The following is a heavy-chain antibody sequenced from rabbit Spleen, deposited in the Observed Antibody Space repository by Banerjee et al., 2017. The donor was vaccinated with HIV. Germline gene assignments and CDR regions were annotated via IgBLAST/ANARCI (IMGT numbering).Heavy chain of an antibody. CDR3: ARDTSSSFSSYGMDL. D-gene: IGHD1-1*01. CDR2: IDTGSSGFT. J-gene: IGHJ6*01. V-gene: IGHV1S40*01. Sequence: QSLEESGGGLVKPGASLTLTCKASGFDFSSYYMCWVRQAPGKGLEWIACIDTGSSGFTYFASWAKGRFTISKTSSTTVTLQMTSLTAADTATYFCARDTSSSFSSYGMDLWGQGTLVTVS. CDR1: GFDFSSYY.